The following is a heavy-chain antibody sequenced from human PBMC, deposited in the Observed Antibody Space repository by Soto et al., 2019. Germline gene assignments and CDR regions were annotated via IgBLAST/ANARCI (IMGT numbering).Heavy chain of an antibody. V-gene: IGHV1-69*01. D-gene: IGHD3-3*01. CDR2: IIPIFGTA. CDR1: GGTFRSYA. CDR3: ARDRAFGVVTTGWFEP. Sequence: QVQLVQSGAEVKKPGSSVKVSCKASGGTFRSYAISWVRQAPGQGLEWMGGIIPIFGTANYAQKFQGRVTITADESTSTAYMELSSLRSEDTAVYYCARDRAFGVVTTGWFEPWGQGTLVTVSS. J-gene: IGHJ5*02.